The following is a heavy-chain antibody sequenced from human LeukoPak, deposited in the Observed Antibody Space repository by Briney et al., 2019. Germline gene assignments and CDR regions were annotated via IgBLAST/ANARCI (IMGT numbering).Heavy chain of an antibody. Sequence: PGGSLRLSCAASGFTFSSYGMHWVRQAPGKGLEWVAVISYDGSNKYYADSVKGRFTISRDNSKNTLYLQMNSLRAEDTAVYYCAKETYGDYDALDYWGQGTLVTVSS. CDR3: AKETYGDYDALDY. J-gene: IGHJ4*02. CDR1: GFTFSSYG. CDR2: ISYDGSNK. D-gene: IGHD4-17*01. V-gene: IGHV3-30*18.